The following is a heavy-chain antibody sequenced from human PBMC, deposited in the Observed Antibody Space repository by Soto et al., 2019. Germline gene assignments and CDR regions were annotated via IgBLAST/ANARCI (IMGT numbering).Heavy chain of an antibody. Sequence: SETLSLTCAVHGGSFSGYYWSWIRQPPGKGLEWIGEINHSGSTNYNPSLKSRVTISVDTSKNQFSLKLSSVTAADTAVYYCARARIAARPYYFDYWGQGTLVTVSS. CDR2: INHSGST. J-gene: IGHJ4*02. CDR3: ARARIAARPYYFDY. V-gene: IGHV4-34*01. CDR1: GGSFSGYY. D-gene: IGHD6-6*01.